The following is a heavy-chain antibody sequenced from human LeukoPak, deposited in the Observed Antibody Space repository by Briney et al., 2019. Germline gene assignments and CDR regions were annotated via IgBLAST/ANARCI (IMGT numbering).Heavy chain of an antibody. CDR1: GGSISSSSYY. J-gene: IGHJ5*02. CDR2: IYYSGST. D-gene: IGHD2-2*01. V-gene: IGHV4-39*01. Sequence: SETLSLTCTVSGGSISSSSYYWGWIRQPPGKGLEWIGSIYYSGSTYYNPSLKSRVTISVDTSKNQFSLKLSSVTAADTAVYYCARSVVVVPAAIYWFDPWGQGTLVTASS. CDR3: ARSVVVVPAAIYWFDP.